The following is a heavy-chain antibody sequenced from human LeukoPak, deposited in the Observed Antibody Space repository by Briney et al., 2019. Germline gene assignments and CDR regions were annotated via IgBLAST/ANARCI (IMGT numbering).Heavy chain of an antibody. CDR1: GGSISSSSYY. Sequence: PSETLSLTCTVSGGSISSSSYYWGWIRQPPGKGLEWIGSIYYSGSTNYNPSLKSRVTISVDTSKNQFSLKLSSVTAADTAVYYCARARRAGIKYYFDYWGQGTLVTVSS. CDR2: IYYSGST. CDR3: ARARRAGIKYYFDY. J-gene: IGHJ4*02. V-gene: IGHV4-39*07. D-gene: IGHD5-12*01.